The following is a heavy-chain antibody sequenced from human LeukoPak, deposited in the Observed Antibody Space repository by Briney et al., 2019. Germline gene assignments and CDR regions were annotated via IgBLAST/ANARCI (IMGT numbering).Heavy chain of an antibody. CDR1: GGSISSSSYY. CDR2: IYYSGST. Sequence: SETLSLTCTVSGGSISSSSYYWGWIRQPPGKGLEWIGSIYYSGSTYYNPCLKSRVTISVDTSKNQFSLKLSSVTAADTAVYYCARGGERGAFDIWGQGTMVTVSS. V-gene: IGHV4-39*07. CDR3: ARGGERGAFDI. D-gene: IGHD1-26*01. J-gene: IGHJ3*02.